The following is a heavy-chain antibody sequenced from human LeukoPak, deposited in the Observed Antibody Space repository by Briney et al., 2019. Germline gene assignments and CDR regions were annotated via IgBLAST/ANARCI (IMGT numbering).Heavy chain of an antibody. D-gene: IGHD3-3*01. V-gene: IGHV4-39*01. J-gene: IGHJ5*02. CDR3: ARRWSGYYFNWFDP. CDR1: GGSISSSSYY. Sequence: PSETLSLTCTVSGGSISSSSYYWGWIRQPPGKGLEWIGSIYYSGSTYYNPSLKSRVTISVDTPKNQFSLKLSSVTAADTAVYYCARRWSGYYFNWFDPWGQGTLVTVSS. CDR2: IYYSGST.